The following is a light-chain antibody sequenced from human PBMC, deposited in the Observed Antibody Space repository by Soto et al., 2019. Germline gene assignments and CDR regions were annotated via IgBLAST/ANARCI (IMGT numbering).Light chain of an antibody. Sequence: EIVLTQSPGPLSVSPGERATLSCRASQSVSSNVAWYQQKPGQAPRLLIYDASSRATGIPARFSGGGSGTDFTLTISRLEPEDFAVYYCQQFSSYPLTLGGGTKVDIK. CDR1: QSVSSN. V-gene: IGKV3-20*01. J-gene: IGKJ4*01. CDR2: DAS. CDR3: QQFSSYPLT.